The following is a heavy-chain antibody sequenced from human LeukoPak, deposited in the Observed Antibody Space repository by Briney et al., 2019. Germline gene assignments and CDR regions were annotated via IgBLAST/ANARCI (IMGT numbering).Heavy chain of an antibody. CDR3: ARDQVVVAATKYYYYYYYMDV. CDR2: ISSSSSYI. V-gene: IGHV3-21*01. D-gene: IGHD2-15*01. J-gene: IGHJ6*03. CDR1: GFTFSSYS. Sequence: GGSLGLSCAASGFTFSSYSMNWVRQAPGKGLEWVSSISSSSSYIYYADSVKGRFTISRDNAKNSLYLQMNSLRAEDTAVYYCARDQVVVAATKYYYYYYYMDVWGKGTTVTVSS.